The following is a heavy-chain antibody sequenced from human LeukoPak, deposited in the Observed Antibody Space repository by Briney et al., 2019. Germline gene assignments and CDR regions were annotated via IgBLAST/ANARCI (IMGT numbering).Heavy chain of an antibody. Sequence: GGSLRLSCVASGFTFTSYAMSWVRQAPGKGLEWVSAISASGGSPYYADSVKGRFTIPRDNSKNTLYLQMNSLRAEDTAVYYCTSRRHCSGAGCFQGLDYWGQGTLVTVSS. CDR2: ISASGGSP. V-gene: IGHV3-23*01. J-gene: IGHJ4*02. CDR3: TSRRHCSGAGCFQGLDY. D-gene: IGHD2-15*01. CDR1: GFTFTSYA.